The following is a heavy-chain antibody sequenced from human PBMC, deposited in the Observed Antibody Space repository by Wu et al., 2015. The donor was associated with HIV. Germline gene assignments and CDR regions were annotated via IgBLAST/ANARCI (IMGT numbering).Heavy chain of an antibody. CDR3: ARGINSGYDEHRFDY. V-gene: IGHV1-69*13. CDR1: GGTFSSDA. J-gene: IGHJ4*02. D-gene: IGHD5-12*01. CDR2: IISIYGTA. Sequence: QVQLVQSGAEVKKPGSSVKVSCKTSGGTFSSDAISWVRQTPGQGLEWMGRIISIYGTATYSQKFQGRVTITADESTSTVYMELSSLRSEDTAVYYCARGINSGYDEHRFDYWGQGTLVTVFS.